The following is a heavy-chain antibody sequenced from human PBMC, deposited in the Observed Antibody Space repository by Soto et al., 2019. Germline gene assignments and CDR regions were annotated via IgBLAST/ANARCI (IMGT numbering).Heavy chain of an antibody. CDR2: IYPGDSDT. D-gene: IGHD3-22*01. CDR1: GYSFTSYW. Sequence: GESLKISCKGSGYSFTSYWIGWVRQMPGKGLEWMGIIYPGDSDTRYSPSFQGQVTISADKSISTAYLQWSSLKASDTAMYYCARGAYYYDSSGYPFYGMDVWGKGTTVTVSS. V-gene: IGHV5-51*01. CDR3: ARGAYYYDSSGYPFYGMDV. J-gene: IGHJ6*04.